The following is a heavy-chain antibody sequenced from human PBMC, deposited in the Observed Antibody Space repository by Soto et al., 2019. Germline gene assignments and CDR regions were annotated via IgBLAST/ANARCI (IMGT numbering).Heavy chain of an antibody. J-gene: IGHJ4*02. CDR2: ISSGGDP. V-gene: IGHV3-53*01. D-gene: IGHD3-16*01. CDR1: GFSISDKF. Sequence: PGGSLRLSCATSGFSISDKFMSWVRQAPGKGLEWISVISSGGDPSYADSVKGRFTISRDITKNTLFLQMTSLRADDTAVYFCARDSGYSSAYWEHYFHYWGQGTLVTVSS. CDR3: ARDSGYSSAYWEHYFHY.